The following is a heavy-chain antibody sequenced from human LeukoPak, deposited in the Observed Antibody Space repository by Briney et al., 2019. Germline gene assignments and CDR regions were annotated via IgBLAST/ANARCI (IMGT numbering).Heavy chain of an antibody. CDR1: GYTLTELS. V-gene: IGHV1-24*01. J-gene: IGHJ2*01. D-gene: IGHD3-16*02. CDR2: FDPEDGET. Sequence: ASVTVSCKVSGYTLTELSMHWVRQAPGKGLEWMGGFDPEDGETIYAQKFQGRVTMTEDTSTDTAYMELSSLRSEDTAVYYCATGAVSNWYFDLWGRGTLVTVSS. CDR3: ATGAVSNWYFDL.